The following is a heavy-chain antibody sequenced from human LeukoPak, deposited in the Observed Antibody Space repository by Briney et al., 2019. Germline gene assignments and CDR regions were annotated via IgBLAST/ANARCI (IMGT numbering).Heavy chain of an antibody. V-gene: IGHV3-23*01. CDR1: GPSVGSYA. CDR3: AKPDVAGRPFDY. Sequence: PGPCLRLSCAASGPSVGSYAMSCARQAPGDGIGWVSAISGSGGSTYYADSVEGPFIISRDNSKNMLYLQMNSLRAEDTAVYFCAKPDVAGRPFDYWGQGTLVTVSS. D-gene: IGHD6-19*01. J-gene: IGHJ4*02. CDR2: ISGSGGST.